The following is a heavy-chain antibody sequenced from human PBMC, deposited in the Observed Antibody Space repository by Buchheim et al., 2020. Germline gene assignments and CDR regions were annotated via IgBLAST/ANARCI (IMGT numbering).Heavy chain of an antibody. Sequence: QVQLVQSGAEVKKPGASVKVSCKASGYTFTSYYMHWVRQAPGQGLEWMGIINPSGGSTSYAQKFQGRVTMTRDTSTSPVYMEPSSLRSEDTAVYYCARNFIAVVGGYYGMDVWGQGTT. J-gene: IGHJ6*02. V-gene: IGHV1-46*01. CDR2: INPSGGST. D-gene: IGHD6-19*01. CDR3: ARNFIAVVGGYYGMDV. CDR1: GYTFTSYY.